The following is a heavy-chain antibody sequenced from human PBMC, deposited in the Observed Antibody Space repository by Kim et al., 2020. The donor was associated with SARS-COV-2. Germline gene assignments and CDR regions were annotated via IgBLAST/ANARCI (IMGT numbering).Heavy chain of an antibody. CDR2: IIPIFGTA. J-gene: IGHJ5*02. CDR1: GGTFSSYA. V-gene: IGHV1-69*13. Sequence: SVKVSCKASGGTFSSYAISWVRQAPGQGLEWMGGIIPIFGTANYAQKFQGRVTITADESTSTAYMELSSLRSEDTAVYYCASSGDYGDYRMMGWFDPWGQGTLVTVSS. D-gene: IGHD4-17*01. CDR3: ASSGDYGDYRMMGWFDP.